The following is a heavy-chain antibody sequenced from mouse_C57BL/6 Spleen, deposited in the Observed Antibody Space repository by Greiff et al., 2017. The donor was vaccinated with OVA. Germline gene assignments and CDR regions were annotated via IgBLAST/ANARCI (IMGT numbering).Heavy chain of an antibody. CDR2: IYPGDGDT. CDR3: ARGNYSSSYENY. J-gene: IGHJ2*01. Sequence: VQLQESGAELVKPGASVKISCKASGYAFSSYWMNWVKQRPGKGLEWIGQIYPGDGDTNYNGKFKGKATLTADKSSSTAYMQLSSLTSEDSAVYFCARGNYSSSYENYWGQGTTRTVSS. D-gene: IGHD1-1*01. CDR1: GYAFSSYW. V-gene: IGHV1-80*01.